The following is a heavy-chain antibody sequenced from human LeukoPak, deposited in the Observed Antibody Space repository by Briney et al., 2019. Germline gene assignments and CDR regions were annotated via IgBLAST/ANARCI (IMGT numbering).Heavy chain of an antibody. CDR3: AIDGGY. V-gene: IGHV3-30*03. J-gene: IGHJ4*02. CDR2: ISYDGSNK. D-gene: IGHD3-3*01. CDR1: GFTFSSYG. Sequence: GGSLRLSCAASGFTFSSYGMHWVRQAPGKGLEWVAVISYDGSNKYYADSVKGRFTISRDNSKNTLYVQMNSLRAEDTAVYYCAIDGGYWGQGTLVTVSS.